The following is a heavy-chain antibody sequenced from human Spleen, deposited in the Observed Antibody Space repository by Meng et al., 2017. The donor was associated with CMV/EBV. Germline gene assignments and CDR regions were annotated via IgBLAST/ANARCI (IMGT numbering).Heavy chain of an antibody. V-gene: IGHV1-2*02. J-gene: IGHJ5*02. Sequence: CKASGYTFTYFYIHWVRQATGQGLEWMGWVNPKSGNTNYAQRFQGRVSLTRDSSTSTVYMELSRLRSADTAVYFCARGFGEPINWFDPWGQGTLVTVSS. D-gene: IGHD3-16*01. CDR1: GYTFTYFY. CDR2: VNPKSGNT. CDR3: ARGFGEPINWFDP.